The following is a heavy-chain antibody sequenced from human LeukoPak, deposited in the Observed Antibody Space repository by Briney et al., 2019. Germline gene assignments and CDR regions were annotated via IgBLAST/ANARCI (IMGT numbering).Heavy chain of an antibody. CDR1: GYTFTSYY. V-gene: IGHV1-46*01. J-gene: IGHJ4*02. Sequence: GASVKVSCKASGYTFTSYYMHWVRQAPGQGLEWMGIINPSGGSTSYAQKFQGRVTMTRDTSTSTVYMELSSLRSEDTAVYYCARGEGVLRFLEWQRGYFDYWGQGTLVTVSS. CDR3: ARGEGVLRFLEWQRGYFDY. D-gene: IGHD3-3*01. CDR2: INPSGGST.